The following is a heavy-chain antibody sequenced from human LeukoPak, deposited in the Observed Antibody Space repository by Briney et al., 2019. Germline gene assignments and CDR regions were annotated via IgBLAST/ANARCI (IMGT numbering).Heavy chain of an antibody. Sequence: GGSLRLSCAASGFTVSSNYMSWVRQAPGKGLEWGSVIYSGGSTYYADSVKGRFTISRDNSKNTLYLQMNSLRAEDTAVYYCARVIRSFGELLHYYYYMDVWGKGTTVTVSS. CDR1: GFTVSSNY. D-gene: IGHD3-10*01. J-gene: IGHJ6*03. CDR2: IYSGGST. CDR3: ARVIRSFGELLHYYYYMDV. V-gene: IGHV3-66*02.